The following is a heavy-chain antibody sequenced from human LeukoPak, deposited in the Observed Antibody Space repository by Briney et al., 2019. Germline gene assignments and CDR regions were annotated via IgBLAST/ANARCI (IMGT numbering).Heavy chain of an antibody. Sequence: VASVKVSCKASGGTFSSYAISWVRQAPGQGLEWMGRIIPIFGTANYAQKFQGRVTITTDESTSTAYMELSSLRSEDTAVYYCARGGNSGTIDYWGQGTLVTVSS. CDR1: GGTFSSYA. J-gene: IGHJ4*02. V-gene: IGHV1-69*05. CDR3: ARGGNSGTIDY. D-gene: IGHD4-23*01. CDR2: IIPIFGTA.